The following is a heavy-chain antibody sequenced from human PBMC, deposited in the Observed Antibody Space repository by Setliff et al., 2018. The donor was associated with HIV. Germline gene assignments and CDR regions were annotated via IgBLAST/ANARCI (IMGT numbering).Heavy chain of an antibody. D-gene: IGHD3-3*01. CDR2: ISPKTGAT. V-gene: IGHV1-2*02. Sequence: ASVKVSCKVYGYSFTDYYVEWVRHAPGQGLEWMGWISPKTGATNYAQKFQGRVSMTRDTSIRTAYMELRGLTSDDTAVYYCARSIDMHYDFWSAYDYWGQGALVTVSS. CDR1: GYSFTDYY. J-gene: IGHJ4*02. CDR3: ARSIDMHYDFWSAYDY.